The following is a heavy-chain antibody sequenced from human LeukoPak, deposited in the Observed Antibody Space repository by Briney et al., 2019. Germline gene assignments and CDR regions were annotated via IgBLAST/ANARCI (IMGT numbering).Heavy chain of an antibody. V-gene: IGHV3-21*01. CDR3: ARDQGSSWFPNLYYYGMDV. CDR1: GFTFSSYA. D-gene: IGHD6-13*01. Sequence: PGGSLRLSCAASGFTFSSYAMNWVRQAPGKGLEWVSSISSSSSYIYYADSVKGRFTISRDNAKNSLYLQMNSLRAEDTAVYYCARDQGSSWFPNLYYYGMDVWGQGTTVTVSS. CDR2: ISSSSSYI. J-gene: IGHJ6*02.